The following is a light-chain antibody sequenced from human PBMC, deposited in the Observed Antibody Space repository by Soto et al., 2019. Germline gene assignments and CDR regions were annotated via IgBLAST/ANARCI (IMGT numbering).Light chain of an antibody. CDR3: QQYDESPWT. CDR2: GAS. V-gene: IGKV3-20*01. CDR1: QSLSSTY. Sequence: EIVLTQSPGTQSLSPGERATLSCGASQSLSSTYLAWYQQKLGQAPRLLIHGASSRATGIPDRFSGSGSGTDFTLTISRLEPEDFAVYYCQQYDESPWTFGQGTKVDSK. J-gene: IGKJ1*01.